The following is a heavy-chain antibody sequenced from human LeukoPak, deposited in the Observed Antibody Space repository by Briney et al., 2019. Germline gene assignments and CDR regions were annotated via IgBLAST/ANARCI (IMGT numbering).Heavy chain of an antibody. V-gene: IGHV1-18*01. CDR1: GYTFTSYG. J-gene: IGHJ4*02. Sequence: ASVKVSCKASGYTFTSYGISWVRQAPGQGLEWMGWISAYNGNTNYAQKLQGRVTMTTDTSTSTAYMELRSLRSDDTAVYYCARVLGSYYYDSSGRTNFDYWGQGTLVTVSS. CDR2: ISAYNGNT. CDR3: ARVLGSYYYDSSGRTNFDY. D-gene: IGHD3-22*01.